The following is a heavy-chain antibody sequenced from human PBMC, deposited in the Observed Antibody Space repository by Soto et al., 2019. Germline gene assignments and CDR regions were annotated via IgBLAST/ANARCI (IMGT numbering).Heavy chain of an antibody. J-gene: IGHJ4*02. V-gene: IGHV3-53*01. D-gene: IGHD1-1*01. CDR3: ARDKTGSFDY. CDR1: GFTVSSNY. Sequence: LRLSCAASGFTVSSNYMSWVRQAPGKGLEWVSVIYSGGSTYYADSVKGRFTISRDNSKNTLYLQMNSLRAEDTAVYYCARDKTGSFDYWGQGTLVTVSS. CDR2: IYSGGST.